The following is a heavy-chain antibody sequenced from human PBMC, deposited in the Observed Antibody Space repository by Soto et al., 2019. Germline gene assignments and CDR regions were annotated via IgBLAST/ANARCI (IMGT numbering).Heavy chain of an antibody. Sequence: SETLSLTCAVDGGTISGYCWSCIRQPPGKGLEWIGEINHSGSTNYNPSLKSRVTISVDTSKNQFSLKLSSVTAADTAVYYCARVFSHSSSFFDPWGQGTLVTVSS. V-gene: IGHV4-34*01. CDR3: ARVFSHSSSFFDP. D-gene: IGHD6-13*01. J-gene: IGHJ5*02. CDR1: GGTISGYC. CDR2: INHSGST.